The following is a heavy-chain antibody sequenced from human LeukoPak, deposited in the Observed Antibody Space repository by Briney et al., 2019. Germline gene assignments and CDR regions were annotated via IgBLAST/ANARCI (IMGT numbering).Heavy chain of an antibody. Sequence: PSETLSLTCTVSGGSISSGGYSWSWIRQHPGKGLEWIGYIYYSGSAYYNPSLKSRVTMSVDTSKNQFSLKLSSVTAADTAVYYCATSSTSSNYYYGMDVWGQGTTVTVSS. CDR2: IYYSGSA. CDR3: ATSSTSSNYYYGMDV. CDR1: GGSISSGGYS. V-gene: IGHV4-31*03. J-gene: IGHJ6*02. D-gene: IGHD2-2*01.